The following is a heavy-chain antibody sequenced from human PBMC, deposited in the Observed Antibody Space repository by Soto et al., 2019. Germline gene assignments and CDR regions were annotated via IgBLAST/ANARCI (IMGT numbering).Heavy chain of an antibody. Sequence: SVKVSCKASGGTFSSYAISWVRQAPGQGLEWIGGIIPIFGTANYAQKFQGRVTITADESTSTAYMELSSLRSDDTAVYYCARGGYCSSTSCSGVLWGQGTLVTVSS. CDR3: ARGGYCSSTSCSGVL. D-gene: IGHD2-2*01. J-gene: IGHJ4*02. V-gene: IGHV1-69*13. CDR1: GGTFSSYA. CDR2: IIPIFGTA.